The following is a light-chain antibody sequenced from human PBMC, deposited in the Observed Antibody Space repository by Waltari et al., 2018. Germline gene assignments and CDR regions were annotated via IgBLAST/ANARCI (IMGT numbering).Light chain of an antibody. CDR1: QSISSW. J-gene: IGKJ1*01. CDR2: KAS. Sequence: DIQMTQSPSTLSASVGDSVTITCRASQSISSWLAWYQQKPGKAPKLLIDKASGLESGVPSRFSGSGSGTEFTLTISSLQPDDFATYYCQQYNTYSGTFGQGTKVEIK. V-gene: IGKV1-5*03. CDR3: QQYNTYSGT.